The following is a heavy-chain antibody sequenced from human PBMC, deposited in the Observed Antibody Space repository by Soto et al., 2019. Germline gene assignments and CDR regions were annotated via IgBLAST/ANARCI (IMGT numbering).Heavy chain of an antibody. D-gene: IGHD3-16*01. J-gene: IGHJ6*03. Sequence: SETLSLTCTVSGGSISSYYWSWIRQPPGKGLEWIGYIYYSGSTNYNPSLKSRVTISVDTSKNQFSLKLSSVTAADTAVYYCAGSKVCLHLGELAPSYYYMDAWDKGLPVTV. CDR2: IYYSGST. V-gene: IGHV4-59*08. CDR1: GGSISSYY. CDR3: AGSKVCLHLGELAPSYYYMDA.